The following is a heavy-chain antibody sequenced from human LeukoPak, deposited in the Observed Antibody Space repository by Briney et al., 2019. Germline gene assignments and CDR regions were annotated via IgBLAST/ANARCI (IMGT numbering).Heavy chain of an antibody. CDR1: GFTFSSYG. D-gene: IGHD5-12*01. CDR2: ISGSGGST. V-gene: IGHV3-23*01. J-gene: IGHJ4*02. CDR3: AKGKWGVATSGFDY. Sequence: GGSLRLSCAASGFTFSSYGMSWVRQAPGKGLEWVSAISGSGGSTYYADSVKGRFTISRDNSKNTLYLQMNSLRAEDAAVYYCAKGKWGVATSGFDYWGQGTLVTVSS.